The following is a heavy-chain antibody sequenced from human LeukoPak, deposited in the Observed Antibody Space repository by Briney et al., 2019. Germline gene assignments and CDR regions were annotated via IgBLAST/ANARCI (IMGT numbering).Heavy chain of an antibody. Sequence: PSETLSLTCTVSGGSISSYYWSWIRQPPGKGLEWIGYVYYSGSSHYNPSLKSRVTISLDTSKNQFSLQLTSVTAADTAVYYCAGEYNWFDPWGQGTLVTVSS. J-gene: IGHJ5*02. CDR1: GGSISSYY. CDR3: AGEYNWFDP. CDR2: VYYSGSS. V-gene: IGHV4-59*01.